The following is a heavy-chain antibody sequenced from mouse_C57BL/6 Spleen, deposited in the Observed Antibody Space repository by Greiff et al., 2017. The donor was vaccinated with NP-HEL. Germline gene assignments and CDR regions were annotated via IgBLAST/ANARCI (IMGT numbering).Heavy chain of an antibody. CDR2: IYPGDGDT. D-gene: IGHD2-4*01. V-gene: IGHV1-82*01. Sequence: VQLQESGPELVKPGASVKISCKASGYAFSSSWMNWVKQRPGKGLEWIGRIYPGDGDTNYNGKFKGKATLTADKSSSTAYMQLSSLTSEDSAVYFCARELIYYDYHYAMDYWGQGTSVTVSS. J-gene: IGHJ4*01. CDR1: GYAFSSSW. CDR3: ARELIYYDYHYAMDY.